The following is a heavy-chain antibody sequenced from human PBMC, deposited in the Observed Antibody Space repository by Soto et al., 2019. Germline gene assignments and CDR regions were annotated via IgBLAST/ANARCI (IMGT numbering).Heavy chain of an antibody. Sequence: SETLSLTCTVSGGSVSSGSYYWSWIRQPPGKGLEWIGYIYYSGSTNYNPSLKSRVTISVDTSKNQFSLKLSSVTAADTAVYYCARTYYDFWSGSQRGPFDYWGQGTLVTVPQ. CDR2: IYYSGST. J-gene: IGHJ4*02. V-gene: IGHV4-61*01. CDR1: GGSVSSGSYY. CDR3: ARTYYDFWSGSQRGPFDY. D-gene: IGHD3-3*01.